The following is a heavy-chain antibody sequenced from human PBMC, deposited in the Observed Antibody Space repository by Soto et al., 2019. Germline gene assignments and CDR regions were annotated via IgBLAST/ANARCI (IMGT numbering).Heavy chain of an antibody. J-gene: IGHJ6*02. V-gene: IGHV1-69*13. D-gene: IGHD3-16*02. Sequence: SVKVSCKASGGTFSSYAISWVREAPGQGLEWMGGIIPIFGTANYAQKFQGRVTITADESTSTAYMELSSLRSEDTAVYYCARGQGGSYRTPYYYYGMDVWGQGTTVTVSS. CDR2: IIPIFGTA. CDR3: ARGQGGSYRTPYYYYGMDV. CDR1: GGTFSSYA.